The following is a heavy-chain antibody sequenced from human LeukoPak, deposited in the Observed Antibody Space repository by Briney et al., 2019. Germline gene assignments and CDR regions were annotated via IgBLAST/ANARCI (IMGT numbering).Heavy chain of an antibody. CDR3: ATPAGYSGSYPD. CDR1: GYTLTELS. V-gene: IGHV1-24*01. Sequence: ASVKVSCKVSGYTLTELSMHWVRQAPGKGLEWMGGFDPEDGETIYAQKFQGRVTMTEDTSTDTAYVELSSLRSEDTAVYYCATPAGYSGSYPDWGQGTLVTVSS. D-gene: IGHD1-26*01. CDR2: FDPEDGET. J-gene: IGHJ4*02.